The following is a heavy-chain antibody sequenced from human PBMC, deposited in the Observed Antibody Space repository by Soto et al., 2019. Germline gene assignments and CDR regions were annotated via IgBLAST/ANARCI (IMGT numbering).Heavy chain of an antibody. CDR2: ISRFSDRT. Sequence: RGSLILSCSSSVFNFNIYTMTWVRQAPGKGLEWVSSISRFSDRTYYADSVKGRFTIFRANAENSVYLQVNSLRAEDTAVYYCARVGAYFGEFDYFDYWGQGTTVTVSS. CDR3: ARVGAYFGEFDYFDY. D-gene: IGHD3-10*01. CDR1: VFNFNIYT. J-gene: IGHJ4*02. V-gene: IGHV3-21*06.